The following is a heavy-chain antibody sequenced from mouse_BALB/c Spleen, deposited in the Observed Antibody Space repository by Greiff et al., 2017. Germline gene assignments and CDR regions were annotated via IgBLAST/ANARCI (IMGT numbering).Heavy chain of an antibody. CDR3: TRGGYGSSYAMDY. J-gene: IGHJ4*01. Sequence: EVQRVESGTVLARPGASVKMSCKASGYTFTSYWMHWVKQRPGQGLEWIGAIYPGNSDTSYNQKFKGKAKLTAVTSTSTAYMELSSLTNEDSAVYYCTRGGYGSSYAMDYWGQGTSVTVSS. D-gene: IGHD1-1*01. CDR1: GYTFTSYW. V-gene: IGHV1-5*01. CDR2: IYPGNSDT.